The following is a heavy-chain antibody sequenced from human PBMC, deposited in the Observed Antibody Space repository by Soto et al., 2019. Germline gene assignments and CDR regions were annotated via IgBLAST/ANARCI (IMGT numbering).Heavy chain of an antibody. CDR2: ISWNSGSI. CDR3: AKDMTSYYYGSGSKFDP. Sequence: GGSLRLSCAASGFTFDDYAMHWVRQAPGKGLEWVSGISWNSGSIGYADSVKGRFTISRDNAKNSLYLQMNSLRAEDTALYYCAKDMTSYYYGSGSKFDPWGQGTLVTVSS. V-gene: IGHV3-9*01. CDR1: GFTFDDYA. D-gene: IGHD3-10*01. J-gene: IGHJ5*02.